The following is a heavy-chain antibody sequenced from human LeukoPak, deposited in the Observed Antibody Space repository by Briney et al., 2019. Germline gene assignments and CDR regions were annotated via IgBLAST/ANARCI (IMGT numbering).Heavy chain of an antibody. Sequence: GGSLRLSCAASGFTFSSYAMSWVRQATGKGLEWVSTVSGSGGSTYYADSVKGRFTISRDNSKNTLYLQMNSLRAEDTAVYYCAKDSDYYYYMDVWGTGTTVTVSS. CDR1: GFTFSSYA. V-gene: IGHV3-23*01. CDR2: VSGSGGST. CDR3: AKDSDYYYYMDV. J-gene: IGHJ6*03.